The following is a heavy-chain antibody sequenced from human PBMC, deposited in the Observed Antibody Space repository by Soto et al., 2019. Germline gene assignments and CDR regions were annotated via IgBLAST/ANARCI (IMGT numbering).Heavy chain of an antibody. Sequence: QVQLVESGGGVVQPGTSLRLSCAASGFTFSNYAMHWVRQAAGKGLEWVAIISYDGSNTFYPDSVKGRFTISRDNSKNTLYLQMNSLRAEDTALYYCATDPSYCSGGTCYSLYYGMDVWGQGTTVTVSS. D-gene: IGHD2-15*01. CDR1: GFTFSNYA. J-gene: IGHJ6*02. V-gene: IGHV3-30-3*01. CDR2: ISYDGSNT. CDR3: ATDPSYCSGGTCYSLYYGMDV.